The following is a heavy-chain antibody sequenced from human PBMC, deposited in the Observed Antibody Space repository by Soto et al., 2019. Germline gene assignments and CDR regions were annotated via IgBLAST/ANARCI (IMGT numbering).Heavy chain of an antibody. V-gene: IGHV3-48*03. CDR1: GVSFISDE. CDR3: AKLTAA. Sequence: GGSMKLSFASSGVSFISDEMNWVRQAPGKGLEWVSYISISGSTIYDADSVKGRFTISSDNAKNSLYLQMDSLRAEDTAVYYCAKLTAAWGQGTLVPVSS. D-gene: IGHD5-18*01. J-gene: IGHJ5*02. CDR2: ISISGSTI.